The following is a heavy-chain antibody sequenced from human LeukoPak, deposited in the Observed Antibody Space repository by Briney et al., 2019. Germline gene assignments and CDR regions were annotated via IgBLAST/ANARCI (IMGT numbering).Heavy chain of an antibody. CDR3: VRLLGYCSGGSCRGDAFDI. CDR1: GYTLTELS. CDR2: FDPEDGET. D-gene: IGHD2-15*01. V-gene: IGHV1-24*01. J-gene: IGHJ3*02. Sequence: ASVKVSCKVSGYTLTELSMHWVRQAPGKGLEWMGGFDPEDGETIYAQKFQGRVTMTEDTSTDTAYTELSSLRSEDTAVYYCVRLLGYCSGGSCRGDAFDIWGQGTMVTVSS.